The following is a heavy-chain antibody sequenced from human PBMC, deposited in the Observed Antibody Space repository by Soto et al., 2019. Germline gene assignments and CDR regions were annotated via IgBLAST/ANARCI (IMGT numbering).Heavy chain of an antibody. D-gene: IGHD2-21*02. J-gene: IGHJ6*02. CDR2: ISAYNGNI. CDR3: SSSYCGGICYWNLPLAYYYYGMDV. Sequence: ASVKVSCKASGYTFTNYGISWVRKAPGQGLEWMGWISAYNGNINYAQKLQGRVTMTTDTSTSTAYMELRSLRSDDTAMYYCSSSYCGGICYWNLPLAYYYYGMDVWGQGTTVTVCS. V-gene: IGHV1-18*01. CDR1: GYTFTNYG.